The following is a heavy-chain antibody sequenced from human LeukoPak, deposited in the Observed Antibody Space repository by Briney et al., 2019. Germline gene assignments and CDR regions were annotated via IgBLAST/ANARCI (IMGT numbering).Heavy chain of an antibody. D-gene: IGHD4-17*01. CDR2: TYYSGSI. CDR1: GYSISSSNY. Sequence: SDTLSLTCAVSGYSISSSNYWAWIRPPPGKGLEWIGHTYYSGSIYYNPSLKSRVTMSVDTSKNQFSLKLSSVTAVDTAVYYCARKATTGPTKAAFDIWGQGTMVTVSS. V-gene: IGHV4-28*05. CDR3: ARKATTGPTKAAFDI. J-gene: IGHJ3*02.